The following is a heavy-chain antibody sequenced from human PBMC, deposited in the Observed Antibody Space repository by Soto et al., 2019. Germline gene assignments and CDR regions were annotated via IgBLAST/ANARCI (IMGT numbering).Heavy chain of an antibody. D-gene: IGHD3-9*01. CDR1: GGSISSYY. Sequence: SEPLSLTCTVSGGSISSYYWSWIRQPPGKGLEWIGYIYYGGSTNYNPSLKSRVTISVDTSKNQFSLKLSSVTAADTAVYYCARDPRSYDILTGYYREYYMDVWGKGTTVT. J-gene: IGHJ6*03. CDR2: IYYGGST. CDR3: ARDPRSYDILTGYYREYYMDV. V-gene: IGHV4-59*01.